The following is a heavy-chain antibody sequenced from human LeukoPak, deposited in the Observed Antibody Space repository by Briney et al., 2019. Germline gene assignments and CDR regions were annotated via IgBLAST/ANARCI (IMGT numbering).Heavy chain of an antibody. CDR3: AGTPIDCGNANCETWFDP. J-gene: IGHJ5*02. D-gene: IGHD2-2*01. CDR2: IYSSGST. V-gene: IGHV4-61*02. CDR1: SGSISSGSYY. Sequence: SEALSLTCTVSSGSISSGSYYWSWIRQPAGKGLEWIGRIYSSGSTKYNPSLKSRVTISVDTSKNQFSLKLNSVTAADTAMYYCAGTPIDCGNANCETWFDPWGQGTLVTVSS.